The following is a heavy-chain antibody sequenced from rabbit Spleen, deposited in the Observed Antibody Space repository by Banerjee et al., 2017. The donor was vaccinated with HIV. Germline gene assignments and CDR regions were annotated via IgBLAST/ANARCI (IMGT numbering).Heavy chain of an antibody. J-gene: IGHJ6*01. CDR3: ARDTSSSFSSYGMDL. V-gene: IGHV1S45*01. CDR1: GFSLNDNYV. Sequence: QQQLEESGGGLVKPEGSLTLTCKASGFSLNDNYVMRWVRQAPGKGLEWIASIYSTNGKIYYATWAKGRFTCSKTSSTTVTLQVTSLTVADTATYFCARDTSSSFSSYGMDLWGPGTLVTV. CDR2: IYSTNGKI. D-gene: IGHD1-1*01.